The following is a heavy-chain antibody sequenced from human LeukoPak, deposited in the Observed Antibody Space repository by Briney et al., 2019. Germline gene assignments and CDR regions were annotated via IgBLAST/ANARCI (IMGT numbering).Heavy chain of an antibody. CDR1: GYTFTSYG. Sequence: ASVKVSCKASGYTFTSYGISWVRQAPGQGLEWMGWVSAYNGNTNYAQKLQGRVTMTTDTSTSTAYMELRSLRSDDTAVYYCARDPPTNFWSGYYTRDYWGQGTLVTVSS. D-gene: IGHD3-3*01. J-gene: IGHJ4*02. V-gene: IGHV1-18*01. CDR3: ARDPPTNFWSGYYTRDY. CDR2: VSAYNGNT.